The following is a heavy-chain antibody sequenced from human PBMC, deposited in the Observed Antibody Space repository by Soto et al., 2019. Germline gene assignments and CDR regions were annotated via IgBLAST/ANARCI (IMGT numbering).Heavy chain of an antibody. J-gene: IGHJ6*02. V-gene: IGHV3-21*01. Sequence: GGSLRLSCAASGFSFSTYSVSWARQAPGQGLEWVSSLSSDSHTYYTDSVKGRFTISRDNAKNSLYLQMNSLRAEDTAVYYCARFYYDSSGYLPSPYYYYYGMDVWGQGTTVTVS. CDR2: LSSDSHT. D-gene: IGHD3-22*01. CDR1: GFSFSTYS. CDR3: ARFYYDSSGYLPSPYYYYYGMDV.